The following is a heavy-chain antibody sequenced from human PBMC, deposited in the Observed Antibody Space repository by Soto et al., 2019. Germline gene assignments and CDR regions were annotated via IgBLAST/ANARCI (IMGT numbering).Heavy chain of an antibody. D-gene: IGHD3-10*01. Sequence: QVQLVQSGAEVKKPGASVKVSCKASGYPFTGYYMHWVRQPPGHGLEWMGWINHNSGCTNYGQKFQGRVTMPRDTSISTAYMELSRLRSYDTAVYYCARYGSGSPDYWGQGTLVTVSS. J-gene: IGHJ4*02. V-gene: IGHV1-2*02. CDR1: GYPFTGYY. CDR2: INHNSGCT. CDR3: ARYGSGSPDY.